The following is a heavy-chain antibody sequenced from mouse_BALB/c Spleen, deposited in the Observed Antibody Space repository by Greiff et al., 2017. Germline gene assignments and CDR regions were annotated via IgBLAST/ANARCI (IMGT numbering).Heavy chain of an antibody. CDR2: IWSGGST. V-gene: IGHV2-2*02. D-gene: IGHD2-1*01. Sequence: VKVEESGPGLVQPSQSLSITCTVSGFSLTSYGVHWVRQSPGKGLEWLGVIWSGGSTDYNAAFISRLSISKDNSKSQVFFKMNSLQANDTAIYYCAYYGNYVDAYWGQGTLVTVSA. J-gene: IGHJ3*01. CDR3: AYYGNYVDAY. CDR1: GFSLTSYG.